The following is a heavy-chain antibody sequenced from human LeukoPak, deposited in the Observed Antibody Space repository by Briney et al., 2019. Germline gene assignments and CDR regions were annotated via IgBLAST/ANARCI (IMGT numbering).Heavy chain of an antibody. D-gene: IGHD2-21*02. CDR2: IYHSGST. J-gene: IGHJ4*02. V-gene: IGHV4-39*07. CDR1: GGSISSSSYY. Sequence: SETLSLTCTVSGGSISSSSYYWGWIRQPPGKGLEWIGYIYHSGSTYYNPSLKSRVTISVDRSKNQFSLKLSSVTAADTAVYYCARADCGGDCYALDYWGQGTLVTVSS. CDR3: ARADCGGDCYALDY.